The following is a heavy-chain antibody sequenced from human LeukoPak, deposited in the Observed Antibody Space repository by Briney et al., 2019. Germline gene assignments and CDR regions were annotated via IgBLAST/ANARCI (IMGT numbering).Heavy chain of an antibody. CDR1: GFIFSSYA. CDR2: ISSNGGST. CDR3: ARVGCSSTSCAIDY. V-gene: IGHV3-64*01. J-gene: IGHJ4*02. D-gene: IGHD2-2*01. Sequence: GGSLRLSCAASGFIFSSYAMHWVRQAPGKGLEYVSAISSNGGSTYYANSVKGRFTISRDNSKNTLYLQMGSLRAEDMAVYYCARVGCSSTSCAIDYWGQGTLVTVSS.